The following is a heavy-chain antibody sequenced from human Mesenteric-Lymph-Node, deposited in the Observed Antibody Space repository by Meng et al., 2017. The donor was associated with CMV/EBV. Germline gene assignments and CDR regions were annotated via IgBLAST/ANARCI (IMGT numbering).Heavy chain of an antibody. CDR2: ISGDGSST. V-gene: IGHV3-23*01. Sequence: GGSLRLSCAASGFTFSNIAMTWVRQAPGKGLEWVSTISGDGSSTYYADSVKGRFTISRDNSKNTLYLQMNSLRPEDTAVYYCAKGGPGIAAADSLFDPWGQGTLVTVSS. CDR3: AKGGPGIAAADSLFDP. CDR1: GFTFSNIA. J-gene: IGHJ5*02. D-gene: IGHD6-25*01.